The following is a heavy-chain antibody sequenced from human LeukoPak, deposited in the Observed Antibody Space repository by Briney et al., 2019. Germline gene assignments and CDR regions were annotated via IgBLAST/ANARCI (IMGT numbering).Heavy chain of an antibody. CDR2: MNPNSGAT. V-gene: IGHV1-8*01. CDR3: ARAPRSWGCDY. D-gene: IGHD7-27*01. J-gene: IGHJ4*02. Sequence: ASVKVSCKASGYTFTSYDINWLRQATGQGPEWMGWMNPNSGATGYAQKFQGRVTMTRSTSINTAYMELSSLRSEDTAVNYCARAPRSWGCDYWGQGTLVTVSS. CDR1: GYTFTSYD.